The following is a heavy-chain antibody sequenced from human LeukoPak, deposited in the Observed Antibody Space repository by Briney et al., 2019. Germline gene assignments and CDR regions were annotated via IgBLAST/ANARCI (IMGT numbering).Heavy chain of an antibody. Sequence: SETLSLTCAVYGGFFSGYYWSWIRQPPGKGLEWIGEINHSGSTNYNPSLKSRVTISVDTSKNQFSLKLSSVTAADTAVYYCARSRFLCSGYFGWFDPWGQGTLVTVSS. V-gene: IGHV4-34*01. CDR1: GGFFSGYY. J-gene: IGHJ5*02. CDR3: ARSRFLCSGYFGWFDP. CDR2: INHSGST. D-gene: IGHD3-3*01.